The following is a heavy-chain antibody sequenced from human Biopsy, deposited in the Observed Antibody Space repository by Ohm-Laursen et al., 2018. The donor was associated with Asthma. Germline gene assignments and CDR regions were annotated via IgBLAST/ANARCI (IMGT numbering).Heavy chain of an antibody. CDR3: ARGYSGSDRIVYYYSGLEV. CDR2: ISAGNGNT. J-gene: IGHJ6*02. Sequence: ASVKVSCKASGYTFINYAIHWVRQAPGHSLEWMGWISAGNGNTKYSQKFQGRVTISRDTSASTAYMDLSSLRSEDTAVYYCARGYSGSDRIVYYYSGLEVWGQGTTVTVSS. CDR1: GYTFINYA. V-gene: IGHV1-3*01. D-gene: IGHD5-12*01.